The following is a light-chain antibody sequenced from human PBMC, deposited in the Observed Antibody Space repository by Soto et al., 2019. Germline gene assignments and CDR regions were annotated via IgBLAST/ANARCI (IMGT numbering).Light chain of an antibody. V-gene: IGKV1-5*03. J-gene: IGKJ1*01. CDR3: QHYKSYSEA. CDR1: QTISSW. Sequence: DIQMTQSPSTLSGSVGDRVTITCRASQTISSWLAWYQQKPGKAPKLLIYKASTLKSGVPSRFSGSGSGTEFTLNISSLQHDDFATYYCQHYKSYSEAFGQGTKVELK. CDR2: KAS.